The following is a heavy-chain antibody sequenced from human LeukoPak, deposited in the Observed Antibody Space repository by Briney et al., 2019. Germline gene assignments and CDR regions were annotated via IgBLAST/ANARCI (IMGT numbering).Heavy chain of an antibody. V-gene: IGHV4-34*01. CDR3: ARGGVVVVAATYFDY. CDR1: GFNFSRYS. J-gene: IGHJ4*02. CDR2: INHSGST. Sequence: GSLRLSCAASGFNFSRYSMNWVRQPPGKGLEWIGEINHSGSTNYNPSLKSRVTISVDTSKNQFSLKLSSVTAADTAVYYCARGGVVVVAATYFDYWGQGTLVTVSS. D-gene: IGHD2-15*01.